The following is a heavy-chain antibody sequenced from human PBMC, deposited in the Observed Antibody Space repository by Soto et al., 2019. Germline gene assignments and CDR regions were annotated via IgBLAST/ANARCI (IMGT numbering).Heavy chain of an antibody. J-gene: IGHJ4*02. D-gene: IGHD6-6*01. Sequence: ETLSLTCSVSGGSVSDKTYYWTWLLQPPGKRLESIGYVYDNRTFNYNASLKSRVTISVDTSKHQFSLKLSSVTAADTAVYYCARVPLGYSSSHYFDFWGQGDLVTVSS. V-gene: IGHV4-61*01. CDR2: VYDNRTF. CDR3: ARVPLGYSSSHYFDF. CDR1: GGSVSDKTYY.